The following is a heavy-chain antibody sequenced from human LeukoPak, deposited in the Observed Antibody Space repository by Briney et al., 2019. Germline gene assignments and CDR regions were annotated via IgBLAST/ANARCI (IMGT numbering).Heavy chain of an antibody. V-gene: IGHV1-8*01. CDR1: GYTFTSYD. CDR2: MNPNSGNT. J-gene: IGHJ4*02. D-gene: IGHD3-22*01. Sequence: PEASVKVSCKASGYTFTSYDINWVRQATGQGLEWMGWMNPNSGNTVYAQKFQGRVTMTRDTSISTAYMELSSLRSEDSAVYFCARRADHYDSSCYQHWGQGTLVTVSS. CDR3: ARRADHYDSSCYQH.